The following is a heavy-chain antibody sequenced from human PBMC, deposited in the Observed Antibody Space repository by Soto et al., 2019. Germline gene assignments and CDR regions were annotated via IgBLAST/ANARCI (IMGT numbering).Heavy chain of an antibody. D-gene: IGHD4-17*01. CDR3: ARERPGDYGDYECWFDP. CDR1: GFTFSSYG. V-gene: IGHV3-33*01. J-gene: IGHJ5*02. Sequence: QVQLVESGGGVVQPGRSLRLSCAASGFTFSSYGMHWVRQAPGKGLEWVAVIWYDGSNKYYADSVKGRFTISRDNSKNTLYLQMNSLRAEDTAVYYCARERPGDYGDYECWFDPWGQGTLVTVSS. CDR2: IWYDGSNK.